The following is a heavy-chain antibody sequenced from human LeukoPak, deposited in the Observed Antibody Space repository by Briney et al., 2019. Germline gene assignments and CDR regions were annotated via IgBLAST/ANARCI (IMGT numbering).Heavy chain of an antibody. D-gene: IGHD6-13*01. Sequence: SVKVSCKASGYTFTSYYMQWVRQAPGQGLEGMGIINPNGGSTSDAQKFQGRVTMTRDTSTSTVYMELSSLRPEDTAVYYCAATGGYSSSWYRSTRNNWFDPWGQGTLVTVSS. CDR3: AATGGYSSSWYRSTRNNWFDP. CDR1: GYTFTSYY. CDR2: INPNGGST. J-gene: IGHJ5*02. V-gene: IGHV1-46*01.